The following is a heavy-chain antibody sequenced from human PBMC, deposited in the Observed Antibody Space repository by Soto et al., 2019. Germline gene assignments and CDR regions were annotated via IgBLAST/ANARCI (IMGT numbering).Heavy chain of an antibody. J-gene: IGHJ4*02. CDR1: GGSFSEYY. D-gene: IGHD2-21*02. V-gene: IGHV4-34*01. Sequence: SETLSLTCAVYGGSFSEYYWRWIRQPPGRGLEWIGEINHSGSTNYNPSLKSRVTISLDTSKNQFSLKLSSVTAADTAVYYCALYVTVQGVHFDYWGQGTLVT. CDR3: ALYVTVQGVHFDY. CDR2: INHSGST.